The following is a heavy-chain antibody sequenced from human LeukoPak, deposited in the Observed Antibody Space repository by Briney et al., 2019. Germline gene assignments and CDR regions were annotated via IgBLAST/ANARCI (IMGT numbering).Heavy chain of an antibody. D-gene: IGHD3-16*01. V-gene: IGHV3-7*04. J-gene: IGHJ4*02. CDR1: GFIFSDFY. CDR3: VRGGGSFDS. CDR2: INQDGSAE. Sequence: GGSLRLSCEASGFIFSDFYMTWVRQAPGTGLEWVATINQDGSAEYYVDSVKGRFTMSRDNANNSLYLQMNSLRAEDTAVYYCVRGGGSFDSWGQGTLVTVSS.